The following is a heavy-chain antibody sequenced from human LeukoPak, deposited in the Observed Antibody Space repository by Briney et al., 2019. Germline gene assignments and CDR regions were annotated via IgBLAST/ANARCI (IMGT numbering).Heavy chain of an antibody. J-gene: IGHJ4*02. V-gene: IGHV3-30-3*01. CDR2: ISYDGSNK. Sequence: GGSLRLSCAASGFTFSSYAMHWVRQAPGKGLEWVAVISYDGSNKYYADSVKGRFTISRDNSKNTLYLHMNSLRAEDTAVYYCARVLEVGATPLDYWGQGTLVTVSS. CDR1: GFTFSSYA. D-gene: IGHD1-26*01. CDR3: ARVLEVGATPLDY.